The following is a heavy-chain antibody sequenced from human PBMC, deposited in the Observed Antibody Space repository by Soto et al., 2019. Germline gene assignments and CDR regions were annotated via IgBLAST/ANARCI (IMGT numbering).Heavy chain of an antibody. Sequence: PSETLSLTCTVFGGSIRSYYWSWVRRPPGKGLEWIGYVYNSGSTTYSPSFKSRVTISADTSRNQFSLKLSSVTAADTAVYYCARLGAQEIDPWGQGTLVTVSS. D-gene: IGHD3-16*01. CDR1: GGSIRSYY. J-gene: IGHJ5*02. CDR2: VYNSGST. CDR3: ARLGAQEIDP. V-gene: IGHV4-59*08.